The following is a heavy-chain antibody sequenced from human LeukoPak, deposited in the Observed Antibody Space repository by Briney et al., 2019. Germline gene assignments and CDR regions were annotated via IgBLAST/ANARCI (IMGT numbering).Heavy chain of an antibody. D-gene: IGHD3-10*01. Sequence: PSETLSLTCTVSGGSISSSSYYWGWIRQPPGKGLEWIGSIYYSGSTNYNPSLKSRVTISVDTSKNQFSLKLSSVTAADTAVYYCARDWRYGSGSGRFDPWGQGTLVTVSS. CDR1: GGSISSSSYY. CDR3: ARDWRYGSGSGRFDP. V-gene: IGHV4-39*07. J-gene: IGHJ5*02. CDR2: IYYSGST.